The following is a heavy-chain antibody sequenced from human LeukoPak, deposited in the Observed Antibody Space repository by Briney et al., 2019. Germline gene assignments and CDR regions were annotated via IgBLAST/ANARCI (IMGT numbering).Heavy chain of an antibody. CDR2: LGTGGDT. D-gene: IGHD3-10*01. J-gene: IGHJ5*02. CDR1: GFSFDNYD. V-gene: IGHV3-13*01. Sequence: GGSLRLSCAVSGFSFDNYDMHWVRQIPAEGLEWVAALGTGGDTYYRDSVKGRFTISRGNAKNSLYLQMNSLRVGDTAVYYCVRDYGPGGFGPWGQGALVTVSS. CDR3: VRDYGPGGFGP.